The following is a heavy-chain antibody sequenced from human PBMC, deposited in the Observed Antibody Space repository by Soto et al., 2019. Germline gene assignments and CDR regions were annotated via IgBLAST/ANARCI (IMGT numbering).Heavy chain of an antibody. CDR2: IYYSGNT. J-gene: IGHJ3*02. D-gene: IGHD1-1*01. Sequence: QVRLQEWGPGLVKPSQTLSLKCSVSGGSITTGGRYWSWIRQLPGKGLEWIGDIYYSGNTYYNASLKSRVTISVEAAKKQFSLKLSSVTAADTAVYYCAQALVFTGGDGLDIWGQGRLVTVSS. CDR1: GGSITTGGRY. CDR3: AQALVFTGGDGLDI. V-gene: IGHV4-31*02.